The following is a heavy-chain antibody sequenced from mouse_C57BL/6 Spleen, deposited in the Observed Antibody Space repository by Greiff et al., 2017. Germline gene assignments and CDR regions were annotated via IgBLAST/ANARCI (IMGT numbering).Heavy chain of an antibody. V-gene: IGHV1-22*01. J-gene: IGHJ4*01. CDR3: ARVRATMVTPYAMDY. CDR2: INPNNGGT. Sequence: VQLKQSGPELVKPGASVKMSCKASGYTFTDYNMHWVKQSHGKSLEWIGYINPNNGGTSYNQKFKGKATLTVNKSSSTAYMELRSLTSEDSAVYYCARVRATMVTPYAMDYWGQGTSVTVSS. CDR1: GYTFTDYN. D-gene: IGHD2-2*01.